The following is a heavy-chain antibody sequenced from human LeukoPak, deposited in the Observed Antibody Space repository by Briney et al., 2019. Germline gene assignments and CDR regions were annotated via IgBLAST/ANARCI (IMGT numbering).Heavy chain of an antibody. Sequence: SQTLSLTCTVSGGSISSGDYYWSRIRQPPGKGLEWIGYIYYSGSTYYNPSLKSRVTISVDTSKNQFSLKLSSVTAADTAVYYCARSLIVATIDYWGQGTLVTVSS. CDR3: ARSLIVATIDY. J-gene: IGHJ4*02. V-gene: IGHV4-30-4*08. CDR2: IYYSGST. CDR1: GGSISSGDYY. D-gene: IGHD5-12*01.